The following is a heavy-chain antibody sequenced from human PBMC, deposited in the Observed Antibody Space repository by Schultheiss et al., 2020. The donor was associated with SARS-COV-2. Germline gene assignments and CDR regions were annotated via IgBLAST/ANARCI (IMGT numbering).Heavy chain of an antibody. J-gene: IGHJ5*02. CDR1: GGSISSYY. CDR3: ARLQYSSAWYWDGPNWFDP. V-gene: IGHV4-59*08. Sequence: SETLSLTCTVSGGSISSYYWSWIRQPPGKGLEWIGNTHFGGSTNYSPSLKSRLTTSVDTSKNQISLRLYSVTAADTAVYYCARLQYSSAWYWDGPNWFDPWGQGTLVTVSS. D-gene: IGHD6-19*01. CDR2: THFGGST.